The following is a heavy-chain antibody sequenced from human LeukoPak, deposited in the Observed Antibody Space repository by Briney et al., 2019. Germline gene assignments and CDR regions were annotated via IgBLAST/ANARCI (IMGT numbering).Heavy chain of an antibody. J-gene: IGHJ2*01. CDR2: IIPIFGTA. V-gene: IGHV1-69*06. Sequence: SVKVSCKASGGSFNSYAISWVRQAPGQGREWMGGIIPIFGTANYAQKFQGRVTITADKSTNTAYMELSSLRSEDTAVYYCARSQPLAYFDLWGRGTLVTVSS. CDR3: ARSQPLAYFDL. CDR1: GGSFNSYA.